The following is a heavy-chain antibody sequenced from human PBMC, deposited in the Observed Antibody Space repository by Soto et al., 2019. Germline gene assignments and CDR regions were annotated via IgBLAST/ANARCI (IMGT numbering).Heavy chain of an antibody. D-gene: IGHD1-26*01. J-gene: IGHJ6*01. CDR2: ISFEGNTQ. Sequence: QVQLVESGGGVVQPGRSLRLSCAASGFTLSRYGMHWVRQAPGKGLEWVAVISFEGNTQYYADSVKGRFTISRDNSKETLSLQIPSPRPEETAWDYCGRGAEHQILTPDHFYRMGLWGQGTTGSLSS. CDR3: GRGAEHQILTPDHFYRMGL. V-gene: IGHV3-30*05. CDR1: GFTLSRYG.